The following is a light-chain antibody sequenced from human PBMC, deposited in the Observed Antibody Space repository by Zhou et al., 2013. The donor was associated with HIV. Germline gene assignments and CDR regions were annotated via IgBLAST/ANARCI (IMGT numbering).Light chain of an antibody. J-gene: IGKJ4*01. Sequence: ETVLTQSPATLSLSPGERATLSCRASQSVSSYLAWYQQKPGQAPRLLIYDASNRATGIPARFSGSGSGTDFTLTISRLEPEDFAVYYCQQYGSSPLFFGGGTQGGDQT. CDR3: QQYGSSPLF. CDR1: QSVSSY. CDR2: DAS. V-gene: IGKV3-20*01.